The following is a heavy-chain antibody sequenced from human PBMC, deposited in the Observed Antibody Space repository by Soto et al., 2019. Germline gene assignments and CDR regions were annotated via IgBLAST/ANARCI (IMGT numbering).Heavy chain of an antibody. Sequence: GGSLRLSCSASGFTFSSYAMHWVRQAPGKGLEYVSAISSNGGSTYYADSVKGRFTIYRDNSKNTPYLQMSGLRAEDTAVYYCVKDRYFEWGYFDYWGQGTLVTVSS. CDR2: ISSNGGST. D-gene: IGHD3-9*01. CDR1: GFTFSSYA. CDR3: VKDRYFEWGYFDY. J-gene: IGHJ4*02. V-gene: IGHV3-64D*06.